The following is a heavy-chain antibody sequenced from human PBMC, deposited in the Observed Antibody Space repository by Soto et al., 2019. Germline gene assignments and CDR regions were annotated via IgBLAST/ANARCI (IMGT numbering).Heavy chain of an antibody. CDR3: ARGMARRINHFDY. CDR1: GGSITSTNW. J-gene: IGHJ4*02. V-gene: IGHV4-4*02. CDR2: IQHSGSA. Sequence: SETLSLTCAVSGGSITSTNWWTWVRQTPGKGLEWIGEIQHSGSANYNPSLKSRLTISVDTSKNQFSLKLSSVTAADTAVYYCARGMARRINHFDYWGQGTLVTVS.